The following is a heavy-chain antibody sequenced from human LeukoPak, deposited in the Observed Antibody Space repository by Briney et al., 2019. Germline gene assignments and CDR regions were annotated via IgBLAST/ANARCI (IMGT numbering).Heavy chain of an antibody. J-gene: IGHJ4*02. D-gene: IGHD3-10*01. CDR2: IYHSGST. V-gene: IGHV4-38-2*01. CDR3: ARKRIAPTSGIYDY. CDR1: GYSITSGYY. Sequence: PSQTLSLTCAVSGYSITSGYYWGWIRQPPGKGLEWIGTIYHSGSTYYNPSLKSRVTISLDTSKNQFSLKLSSVTAADTAVYYCARKRIAPTSGIYDYWGQGTLVTVSS.